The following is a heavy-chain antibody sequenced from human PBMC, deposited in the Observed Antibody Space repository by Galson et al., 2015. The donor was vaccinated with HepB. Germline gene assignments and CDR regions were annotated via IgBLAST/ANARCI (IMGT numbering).Heavy chain of an antibody. CDR2: ISYDGSNE. D-gene: IGHD1-14*01. CDR3: AKGRETTSVLDY. Sequence: SLRLSCAASGFTFSSYGMHWVRRAPGKGLEWVAVISYDGSNEYYADPVKGRFTISRDNSKNTLYLQMDSLRAEDTAVYYCAKGRETTSVLDYWGQGTLVTVSS. V-gene: IGHV3-30*18. CDR1: GFTFSSYG. J-gene: IGHJ4*02.